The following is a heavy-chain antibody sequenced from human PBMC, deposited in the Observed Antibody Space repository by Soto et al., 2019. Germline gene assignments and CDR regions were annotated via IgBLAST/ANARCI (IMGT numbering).Heavy chain of an antibody. V-gene: IGHV4-34*01. CDR2: INHSGST. J-gene: IGHJ4*02. CDR3: ARGWRVGATTCDY. CDR1: GGSFTGYY. Sequence: SETLSLTCAVYGGSFTGYYWSWIRQPPGKGLEWIGEINHSGSTNYNPSLKSRVTISVDTSKNQFSLKLSSVTAADTAVYYCARGWRVGATTCDYWGQGTLVTVS. D-gene: IGHD1-26*01.